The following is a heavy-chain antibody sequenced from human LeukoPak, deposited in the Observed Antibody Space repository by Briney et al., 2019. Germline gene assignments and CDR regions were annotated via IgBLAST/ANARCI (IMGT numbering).Heavy chain of an antibody. CDR1: GFTFSTYS. CDR2: ISDSSTTI. V-gene: IGHV3-48*02. J-gene: IGHJ4*02. D-gene: IGHD2-8*01. CDR3: ARHGEGYGGCQIFDY. Sequence: GGSLRLSCAPSGFTFSTYSMKWVRDAPGKGRECISYISDSSTTIYDASSVNGRFTISRDNAKNSLYLQMNSLRDEDTAVYYCARHGEGYGGCQIFDYWGQGTLVTVSS.